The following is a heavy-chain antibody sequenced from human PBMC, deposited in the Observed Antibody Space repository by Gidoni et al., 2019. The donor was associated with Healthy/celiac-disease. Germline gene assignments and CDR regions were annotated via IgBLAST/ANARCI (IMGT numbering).Heavy chain of an antibody. CDR3: AKDMGMVRGVILYYFDY. CDR2: ISWNSGSI. D-gene: IGHD3-10*01. CDR1: GFTFDDYA. J-gene: IGHJ4*02. V-gene: IGHV3-9*01. Sequence: EVQLVESGGGLVQPGRSLRLSCAASGFTFDDYAMHWVRQAPGKGLEWVSGISWNSGSIGYADSVKGRFTISRDNAKNSLYLQMNSLRAEDTALYYCAKDMGMVRGVILYYFDYWGQGTLVTVSS.